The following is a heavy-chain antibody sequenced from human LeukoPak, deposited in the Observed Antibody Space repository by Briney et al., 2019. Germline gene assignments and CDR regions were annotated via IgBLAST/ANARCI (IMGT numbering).Heavy chain of an antibody. J-gene: IGHJ4*02. D-gene: IGHD1-14*01. CDR1: GFTFSSYG. CDR2: IWYDGSNK. V-gene: IGHV3-33*01. Sequence: PGRSLRLSCAASGFTFSSYGMHWVRQAPGKGLEWVAVIWYDGSNKYYADSVKGRFTISRDNSKNTLYLQLNSLIAEDTAVYYCARGNPGGEFYWGQGTLVTVSS. CDR3: ARGNPGGEFY.